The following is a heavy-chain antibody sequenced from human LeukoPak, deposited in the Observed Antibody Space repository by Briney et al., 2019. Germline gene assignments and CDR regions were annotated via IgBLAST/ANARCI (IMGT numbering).Heavy chain of an antibody. V-gene: IGHV5-51*01. J-gene: IGHJ4*02. CDR2: IYPGDFDT. CDR1: GYSFTNYW. CDR3: ARHGVFCGGDCYSGFDY. D-gene: IGHD2-21*02. Sequence: GESLKISCKGSGYSFTNYWIGWVRQMPGKGLEWMGIIYPGDFDTRYSPSFQGQVTISTDKSISTAYLQWSSLKASDTAMYYCARHGVFCGGDCYSGFDYWGQGTLVTVSS.